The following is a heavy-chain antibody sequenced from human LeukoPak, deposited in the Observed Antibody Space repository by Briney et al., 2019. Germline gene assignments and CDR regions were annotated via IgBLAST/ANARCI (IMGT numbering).Heavy chain of an antibody. CDR1: GCTFTSYG. J-gene: IGHJ6*03. D-gene: IGHD6-13*01. CDR2: ISAYNGNT. CDR3: ARVLQQQLVLDYYYMDV. Sequence: ASVKVSCKASGCTFTSYGISWVRQAPGQGLEWMGWISAYNGNTNYAQKLQGRVTMTTDTSTSTAYMELRSLRSDDTAVYYCARVLQQQLVLDYYYMDVWGKGTTVTVSS. V-gene: IGHV1-18*01.